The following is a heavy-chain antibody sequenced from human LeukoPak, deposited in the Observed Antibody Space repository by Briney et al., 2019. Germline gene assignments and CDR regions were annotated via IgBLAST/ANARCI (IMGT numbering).Heavy chain of an antibody. Sequence: PGGSLRLSCATSGFAFSTQGMHWVRRAPGKGLEWVAAIWHDGSNKYYVDSVKGRFTISRDNSKNTVYLQMNSLRVEDTAVYYCARDSGDSSGYYPGYWGQGTLVTVSS. CDR2: IWHDGSNK. D-gene: IGHD3-22*01. CDR1: GFAFSTQG. V-gene: IGHV3-33*01. J-gene: IGHJ4*02. CDR3: ARDSGDSSGYYPGY.